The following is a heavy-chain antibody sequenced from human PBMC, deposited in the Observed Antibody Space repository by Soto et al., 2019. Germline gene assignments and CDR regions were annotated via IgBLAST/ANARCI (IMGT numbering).Heavy chain of an antibody. V-gene: IGHV4-39*01. CDR3: VRGGDILTCYYRVDY. CDR1: GGSISSSSYY. Sequence: QLQLQESGPGLVKPSETLSLTCTVSGGSISSSSYYWGWIRQPPGKGLEWIGSIYYSGSTYYNPSLKSRVTISVDTSKNQFSLKLSSVTAADTAVYYCVRGGDILTCYYRVDYWGQGTLVTVSS. J-gene: IGHJ4*02. D-gene: IGHD3-9*01. CDR2: IYYSGST.